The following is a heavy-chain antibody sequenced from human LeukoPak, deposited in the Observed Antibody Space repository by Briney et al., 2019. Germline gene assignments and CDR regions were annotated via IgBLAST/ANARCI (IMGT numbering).Heavy chain of an antibody. Sequence: GESLKISCAASGFSFSSYEMNWVRQAPGKGLEWVSYISGSGSTIYYADSVKGRFTISRDNAKNSLYLQMNSLRAEDTAVYYCARVRSSWYTIDYWGQGTLVTVSS. CDR3: ARVRSSWYTIDY. CDR2: ISGSGSTI. V-gene: IGHV3-48*03. D-gene: IGHD6-13*01. J-gene: IGHJ4*02. CDR1: GFSFSSYE.